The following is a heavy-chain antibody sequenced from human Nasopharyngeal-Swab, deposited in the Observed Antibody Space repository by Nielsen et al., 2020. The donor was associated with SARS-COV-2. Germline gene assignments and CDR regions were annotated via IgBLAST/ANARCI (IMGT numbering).Heavy chain of an antibody. J-gene: IGHJ4*02. Sequence: GSLRLSCAVYGGSFSGYYWSWIRHPPGKGLEWIGEINHSGSTNYNPSLKSRVTISVDTSKNQFSLRLSSVTAADTAVYYCARENYYDSSDYYGGYFYYWGQGTLVTVSS. V-gene: IGHV4-34*01. CDR3: ARENYYDSSDYYGGYFYY. CDR2: INHSGST. CDR1: GGSFSGYY. D-gene: IGHD3-22*01.